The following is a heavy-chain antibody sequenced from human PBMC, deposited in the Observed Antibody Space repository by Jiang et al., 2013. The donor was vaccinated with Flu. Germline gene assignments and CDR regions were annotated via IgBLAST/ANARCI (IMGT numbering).Heavy chain of an antibody. V-gene: IGHV4-31*01. J-gene: IGHJ6*04. D-gene: IGHD2-8*01. CDR3: ARAPQTSGVSYGMDV. Sequence: GSGLVKPSQTLSLTCTVSGGSISSGGYYWSWIRQHPGEGLEWIGYVYYSGSTYYNPSLKSLVTISLDTSKNQFSLKLTSVTAADTAVYYCARAPQTSGVSYGMDVWGKGTTVTVSS. CDR1: GGSISSGGYY. CDR2: VYYSGST.